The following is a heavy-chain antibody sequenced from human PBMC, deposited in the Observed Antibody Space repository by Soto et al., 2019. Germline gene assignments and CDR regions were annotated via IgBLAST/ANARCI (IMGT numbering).Heavy chain of an antibody. J-gene: IGHJ4*02. D-gene: IGHD4-17*01. Sequence: SETLSLTCTVSGGSISSSSYYWGWIRQPPGKGLEWIGSIYYSGSTYYNPSLKSRVTISVDTSKNQFSLKLSSVTAADTAVYYCARASTEPEIIYFDYWGQGTLVTVSS. CDR3: ARASTEPEIIYFDY. CDR1: GGSISSSSYY. V-gene: IGHV4-39*01. CDR2: IYYSGST.